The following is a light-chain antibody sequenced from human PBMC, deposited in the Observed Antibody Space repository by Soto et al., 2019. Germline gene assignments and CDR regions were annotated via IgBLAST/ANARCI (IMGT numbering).Light chain of an antibody. CDR3: QQYGSSHLLT. CDR1: QTVSSSY. V-gene: IGKV3D-20*01. Sequence: EIVLTQSPATLSLSPGERATLSCGASQTVSSSYLAWYQQKPGLAPRLIIYDASSRANGIPDRFSGSGSGTDFTLTISRLEPEDFAVYHCQQYGSSHLLTFGGGTKVDIK. J-gene: IGKJ4*01. CDR2: DAS.